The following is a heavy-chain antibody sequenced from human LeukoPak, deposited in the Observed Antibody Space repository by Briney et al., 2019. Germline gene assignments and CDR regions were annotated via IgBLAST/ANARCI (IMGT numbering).Heavy chain of an antibody. J-gene: IGHJ4*02. V-gene: IGHV3-48*03. D-gene: IGHD6-19*01. CDR1: GFTFSRYE. CDR3: ARFSGYSSGWYMDY. CDR2: ISSSGGTI. Sequence: PGGSLRLSCTASGFTFSRYEMNWVRQAPGKGLEWVSYISSSGGTIYHADSMKGRFTISRDNAKNSLYLQMNNLRAEDTAIYYCARFSGYSSGWYMDYWGQGTLVTVSS.